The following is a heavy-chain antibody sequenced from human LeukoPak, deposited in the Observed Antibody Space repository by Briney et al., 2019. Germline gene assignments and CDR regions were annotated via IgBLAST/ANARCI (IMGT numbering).Heavy chain of an antibody. J-gene: IGHJ4*02. V-gene: IGHV3-23*01. D-gene: IGHD3-22*01. CDR1: GFTFSSYA. Sequence: PGGSLRLSCAASGFTFSSYAMSWVRQAPGKGLEWVSAISGSGGSTYYADSVKGRFTISRDNSKNTLYLQMNSLRAEDTAVYYCAKGPTAYYYDSSGYYYDYWGQGTLVTVSS. CDR3: AKGPTAYYYDSSGYYYDY. CDR2: ISGSGGST.